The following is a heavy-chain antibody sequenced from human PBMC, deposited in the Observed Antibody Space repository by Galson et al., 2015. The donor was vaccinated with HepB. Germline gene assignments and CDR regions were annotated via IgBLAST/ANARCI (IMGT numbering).Heavy chain of an antibody. V-gene: IGHV3-23*01. CDR3: AKEGYSSSWYGGY. D-gene: IGHD6-13*01. CDR2: ISGSGGST. J-gene: IGHJ4*02. CDR1: GFTFSSYA. Sequence: SLRLSCAASGFTFSSYAMSWVRQAPGKGLEWVPAISGSGGSTYYADSVKGRFTTSRDNSKNTLYLQMNSLRAEDTAVYYCAKEGYSSSWYGGYWGQGTLVTVSS.